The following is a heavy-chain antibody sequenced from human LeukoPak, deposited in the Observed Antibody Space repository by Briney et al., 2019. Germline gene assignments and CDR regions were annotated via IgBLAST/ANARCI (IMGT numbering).Heavy chain of an antibody. CDR2: IYSGGST. Sequence: GGSLTLSCAASGFTVSNNYMSWVRQAPGRGLEWVSVIYSGGSTYYADSVKGRFTISRDNSKNTLFLQMNSLRAGDTAVYYCARGTVTMVDYWGQGTLVADPS. D-gene: IGHD3-10*01. CDR1: GFTVSNNY. J-gene: IGHJ4*02. V-gene: IGHV3-66*01. CDR3: ARGTVTMVDY.